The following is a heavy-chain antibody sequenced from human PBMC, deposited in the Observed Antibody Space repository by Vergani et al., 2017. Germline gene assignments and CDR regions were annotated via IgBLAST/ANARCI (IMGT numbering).Heavy chain of an antibody. CDR2: ISYDGSNK. CDR3: ARDVSNVFGESIRPYYYYGMDV. J-gene: IGHJ6*02. CDR1: GFTFSSYG. Sequence: QVQLVESGGGVVQPGRSLRLSCAASGFTFSSYGMHWVRQAPGKGLEWVAVISYDGSNKYYADSVKGRFTISRDNSKNTLYLQMNSLRAEDTAVYYCARDVSNVFGESIRPYYYYGMDVWGQGTTVTVSS. D-gene: IGHD3-10*02. V-gene: IGHV3-30*03.